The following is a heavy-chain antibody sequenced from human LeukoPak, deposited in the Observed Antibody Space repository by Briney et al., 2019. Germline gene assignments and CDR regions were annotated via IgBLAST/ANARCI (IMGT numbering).Heavy chain of an antibody. V-gene: IGHV1-2*02. J-gene: IGHJ5*02. CDR2: SNPKSGGT. CDR3: ARDHVAARFNWFDP. D-gene: IGHD6-6*01. CDR1: GYTFTDYY. Sequence: VASVKVSCKASGYTFTDYYVHWVRQAPGQGFEWMGWSNPKSGGTNYAQKFQGRVTMTRDTSISTAYMELSRLRSDDTAVYYCARDHVAARFNWFDPWGQGTLVTVSS.